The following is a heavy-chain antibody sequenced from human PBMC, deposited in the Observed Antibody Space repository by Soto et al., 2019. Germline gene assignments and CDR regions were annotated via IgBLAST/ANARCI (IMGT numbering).Heavy chain of an antibody. Sequence: ASVKVSCKASGYTFTSYAMHWVRRAPGQRLEWMGWINAGNGNTKYSQKFQGRVTITRDTSASTAYMELSSLRSEDTAVYYCARVGRTAVAADAFDIWGQGTMVTVSS. CDR1: GYTFTSYA. V-gene: IGHV1-3*01. J-gene: IGHJ3*02. CDR3: ARVGRTAVAADAFDI. D-gene: IGHD6-19*01. CDR2: INAGNGNT.